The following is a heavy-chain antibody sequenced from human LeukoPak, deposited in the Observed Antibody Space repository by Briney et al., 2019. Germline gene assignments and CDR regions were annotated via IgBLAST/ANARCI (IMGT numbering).Heavy chain of an antibody. Sequence: SQTLSLTCTVSGGSISSGGYYWSWIRQPPGKGLEWIGYIYHSGSTYYDPSLKSRVTISVDRSKNQFSLKLSSVTAADTAVYYCARLDYSVGYFDYWGQGTLVTVSS. D-gene: IGHD4-11*01. J-gene: IGHJ4*02. CDR1: GGSISSGGYY. CDR3: ARLDYSVGYFDY. CDR2: IYHSGST. V-gene: IGHV4-30-2*01.